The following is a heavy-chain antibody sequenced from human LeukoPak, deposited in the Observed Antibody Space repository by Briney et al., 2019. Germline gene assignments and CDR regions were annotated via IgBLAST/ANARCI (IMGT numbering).Heavy chain of an antibody. J-gene: IGHJ4*02. V-gene: IGHV1-46*03. CDR1: GYTFTSYY. CDR3: AREKGPWIQLWSNPFDY. D-gene: IGHD5-18*01. Sequence: ASVKVSCKASGYTFTSYYMNWVRQAPGQGLEWMGIINPSGGSTSYAQKFQGRVTMTRDTSPSTVYMELSSLRSEDTAVYYCAREKGPWIQLWSNPFDYWGQGTLVTVSS. CDR2: INPSGGST.